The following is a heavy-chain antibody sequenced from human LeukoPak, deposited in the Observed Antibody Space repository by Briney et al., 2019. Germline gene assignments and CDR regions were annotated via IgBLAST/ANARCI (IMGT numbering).Heavy chain of an antibody. CDR2: ISSSSTYT. V-gene: IGHV3-11*06. CDR3: ARVWSTVTPSAFDI. CDR1: GFTFSDYY. J-gene: IGHJ3*02. Sequence: GGSLRLSCAASGFTFSDYYMSWIRQAPGKGLEWVSDISSSSTYTNYADSVKGRFTISRDNARNSLYLQMNSLRAEDTAVYYCARVWSTVTPSAFDIWGQGTMVTVSS. D-gene: IGHD4-17*01.